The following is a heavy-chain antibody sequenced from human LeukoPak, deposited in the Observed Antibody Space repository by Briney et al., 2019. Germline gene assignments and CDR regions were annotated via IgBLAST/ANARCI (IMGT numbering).Heavy chain of an antibody. Sequence: KPSETLSLTCAVYGGSFSGYYWSWIRQPPGKGLEWIGEINHSGSTNYNPSLKSRVTISVDTSKNQFSLKLSSVTAADTAVYYCASGGNPMDAFDIWGQGTMVTVSS. D-gene: IGHD4-23*01. CDR1: GGSFSGYY. CDR3: ASGGNPMDAFDI. J-gene: IGHJ3*02. CDR2: INHSGST. V-gene: IGHV4-34*01.